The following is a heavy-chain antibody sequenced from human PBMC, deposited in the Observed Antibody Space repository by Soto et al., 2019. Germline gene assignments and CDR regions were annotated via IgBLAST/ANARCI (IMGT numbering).Heavy chain of an antibody. CDR2: INTGNGNT. Sequence: QVQLVQSGAEVKKPGASVKVSCKASGITSTTYAIHWVRQAPGHGLEWMGWINTGNGNTRYSQRFLGRVSLTTDTSTSTASRDLSSLTSEDTAVYYCARAISGYVTWGQGTLITVSS. D-gene: IGHD5-12*01. CDR1: GITSTTYA. V-gene: IGHV1-3*04. CDR3: ARAISGYVT. J-gene: IGHJ5*02.